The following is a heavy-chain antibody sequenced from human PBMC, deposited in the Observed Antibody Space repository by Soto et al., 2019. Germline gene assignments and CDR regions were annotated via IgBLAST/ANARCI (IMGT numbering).Heavy chain of an antibody. D-gene: IGHD3-9*01. J-gene: IGHJ4*02. CDR2: IYYSGST. CDR1: GGSISSSSYY. V-gene: IGHV4-39*01. Sequence: SETLSLTCTVSGGSISSSSYYWGWIRQPPGKGLEWIGSIYYSGSTYYNPSLKSRVTISVDTSKNQFSLKLSSVTAADTAVYYCASSYYDILTGSPGFDYWGQGTLVTVSS. CDR3: ASSYYDILTGSPGFDY.